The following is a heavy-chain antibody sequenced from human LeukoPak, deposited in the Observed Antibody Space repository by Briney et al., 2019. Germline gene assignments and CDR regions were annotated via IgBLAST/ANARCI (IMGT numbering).Heavy chain of an antibody. CDR2: IYPWYSDP. J-gene: IGHJ3*02. Sequence: GESLKISCKGSGYSFTSYWLGWVRQMPGKGLEWMGMIYPWYSDPRYSPSFQGQVTITADQSLSTVYLQWSSLKASGPAMYYCARPTSIAGRLGAFDIWVRGTMVTVSS. V-gene: IGHV5-51*01. CDR1: GYSFTSYW. D-gene: IGHD6-6*01. CDR3: ARPTSIAGRLGAFDI.